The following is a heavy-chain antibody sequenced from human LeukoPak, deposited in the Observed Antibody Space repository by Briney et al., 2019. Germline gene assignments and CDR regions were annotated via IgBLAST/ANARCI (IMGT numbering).Heavy chain of an antibody. J-gene: IGHJ3*02. CDR3: AKGRGYGNHDAFDI. Sequence: GGSPRLSCAASGFTFSNYAMSWVRQAPGKGLEWVSAISGSGGSTYYADSGKGRFTISRDNSKNTLFLQMNSLRAEDTAIYYCAKGRGYGNHDAFDIWGQGTMVTVSS. D-gene: IGHD5-18*01. CDR2: ISGSGGST. V-gene: IGHV3-23*01. CDR1: GFTFSNYA.